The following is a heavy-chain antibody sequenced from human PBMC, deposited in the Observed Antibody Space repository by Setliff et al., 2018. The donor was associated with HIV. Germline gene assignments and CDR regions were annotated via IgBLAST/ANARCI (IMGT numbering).Heavy chain of an antibody. CDR3: ARARPQQFLGDTFEI. J-gene: IGHJ3*02. CDR1: GGSISTRSYY. D-gene: IGHD3-16*01. Sequence: SETLSLTCTVSGGSISTRSYYWEWLRQPPVKGLGWIGSIYYRGSTYYNPSLKSRVTISLDTSKNQFPMKLTSVTAADSAVYYCARARPQQFLGDTFEIWGQGTMVTVSS. V-gene: IGHV4-39*06. CDR2: IYYRGST.